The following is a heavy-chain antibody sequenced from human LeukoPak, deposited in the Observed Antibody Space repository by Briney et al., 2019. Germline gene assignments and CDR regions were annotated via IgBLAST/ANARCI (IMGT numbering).Heavy chain of an antibody. D-gene: IGHD1-26*01. Sequence: GGCLRLSCAASGFTFSSYSINWVRQAPGKGLEWVSSISSSSSYIYYADSVKGRFTISRDNAKNSLYLQMNSLRAEDTAVYYCARAIGAYSGSYYGPDYWGQGTLVTVSS. V-gene: IGHV3-21*01. J-gene: IGHJ4*02. CDR3: ARAIGAYSGSYYGPDY. CDR2: ISSSSSYI. CDR1: GFTFSSYS.